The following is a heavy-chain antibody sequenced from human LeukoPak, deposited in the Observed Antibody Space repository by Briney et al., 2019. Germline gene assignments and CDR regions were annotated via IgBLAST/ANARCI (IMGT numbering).Heavy chain of an antibody. Sequence: GGSLRLSCSASGFTFSSYAMSWVRQAPGKGLEWVSAISGSGGSAYYADSVKGRFTISGDNSKNTLYLQMNSLRAEDTAVYYCAKDKFGYYYDSSGYYLGYFDYWGQGTLVTVSS. CDR2: ISGSGGSA. J-gene: IGHJ4*02. D-gene: IGHD3-22*01. V-gene: IGHV3-23*01. CDR3: AKDKFGYYYDSSGYYLGYFDY. CDR1: GFTFSSYA.